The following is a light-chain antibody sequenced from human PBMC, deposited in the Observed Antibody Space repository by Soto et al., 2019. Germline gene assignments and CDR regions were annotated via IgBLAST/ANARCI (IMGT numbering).Light chain of an antibody. CDR1: QSVSSTY. CDR2: GAS. CDR3: QQRSNWPPIT. J-gene: IGKJ5*01. V-gene: IGKV3D-20*02. Sequence: EIVLTQSPGTLSLSPGERATLSCRASQSVSSTYLAWYQQKPGQAPRLLIYGASSRATGIPDRFSGSASGTDFTLTINRLEPEDFAIYYCQQRSNWPPITFGQGTRLEIK.